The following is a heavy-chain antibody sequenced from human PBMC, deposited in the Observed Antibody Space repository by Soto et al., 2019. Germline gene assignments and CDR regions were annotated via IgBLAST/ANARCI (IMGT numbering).Heavy chain of an antibody. CDR1: GFSLSTIGVG. Sequence: QITLKESGPTLVKPTQTLTLTCTFSGFSLSTIGVGVAWIRQPPGKGLEWLALTYWDEDKRYSPSLKSGLTITKNTSKNQVVLTMTNMDPVDTATYYCAKALGSWGAYYFDYWGQGTLVTVSS. CDR2: TYWDEDK. CDR3: AKALGSWGAYYFDY. V-gene: IGHV2-5*02. D-gene: IGHD3-16*01. J-gene: IGHJ4*01.